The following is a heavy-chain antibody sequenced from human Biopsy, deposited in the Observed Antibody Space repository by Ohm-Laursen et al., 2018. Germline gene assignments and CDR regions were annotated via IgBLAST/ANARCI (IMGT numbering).Heavy chain of an antibody. J-gene: IGHJ4*02. D-gene: IGHD2/OR15-2a*01. CDR3: ARGMRTTGWPYFDY. Sequence: SETLSLTCTLSGYSIIPSGPENWSWIRQPPGQGLQYIGFIYSGGNTNYNPSLRSRVTMSVDTSKNQFSLRLNSVTAAGTAVYYCARGMRTTGWPYFDYWGQGILVTVPS. CDR2: IYSGGNT. V-gene: IGHV4-61*01. CDR1: GYSIIPSGPEN.